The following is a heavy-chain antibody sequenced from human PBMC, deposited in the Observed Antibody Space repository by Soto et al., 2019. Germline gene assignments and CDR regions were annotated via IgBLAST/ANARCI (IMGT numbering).Heavy chain of an antibody. Sequence: PSETLSLTCAVSGGSISSSNWWSWVRQPPGKGLEWIGEIYHSGSTNYNPSLKSRVTISVDKSKNQFSLKLSSVTAADTAVYYCARASYDGSGYYDAFDIWGQGTMVTVSS. D-gene: IGHD3-22*01. J-gene: IGHJ3*02. CDR3: ARASYDGSGYYDAFDI. V-gene: IGHV4-4*02. CDR1: GGSISSSNW. CDR2: IYHSGST.